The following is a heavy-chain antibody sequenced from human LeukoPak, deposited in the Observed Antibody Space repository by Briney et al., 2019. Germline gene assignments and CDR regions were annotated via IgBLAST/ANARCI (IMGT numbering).Heavy chain of an antibody. CDR2: IYYSGST. V-gene: IGHV4-39*01. D-gene: IGHD5-18*01. Sequence: SETLSLTCTVSGGSISSSSYYWGWIRQPPGKGLEWFVSIYYSGSTYYYPSLKSRVTISVDTSKDQFSLKLSSATAADTAVYYCARLHRTQLTFDYWGQGTLVTVSS. J-gene: IGHJ4*02. CDR3: ARLHRTQLTFDY. CDR1: GGSISSSSYY.